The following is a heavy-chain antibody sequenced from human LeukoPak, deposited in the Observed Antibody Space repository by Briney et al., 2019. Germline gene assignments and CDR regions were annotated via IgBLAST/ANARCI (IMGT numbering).Heavy chain of an antibody. Sequence: SVKVSFKASGGTFSSYAISWVRQVPGQGLEWMGRIIPILGIANYAQKFQGRVTITADKSTSTAYMELSSLRSEDTAVYYCASLGDYCGGDCYSDYWGQGTLVTVSS. CDR1: GGTFSSYA. CDR3: ASLGDYCGGDCYSDY. CDR2: IIPILGIA. D-gene: IGHD2-21*02. V-gene: IGHV1-69*04. J-gene: IGHJ4*02.